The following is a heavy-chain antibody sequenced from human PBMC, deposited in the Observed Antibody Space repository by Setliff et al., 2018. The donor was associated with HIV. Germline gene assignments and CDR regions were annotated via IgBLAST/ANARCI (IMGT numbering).Heavy chain of an antibody. V-gene: IGHV4-38-2*02. CDR1: GFSISSGHY. J-gene: IGHJ4*01. D-gene: IGHD4-17*01. CDR3: ARDPRGDYGDYHFDF. CDR2: INHSGST. Sequence: PSETLSLTCAVSGFSISSGHYWGWIRQPPGKGLEWIGSINHSGSTYYSPSLKSRVTISVDTSKNQFSLKLTSVTAADTAVYHCARDPRGDYGDYHFDFWGHGILVTVSS.